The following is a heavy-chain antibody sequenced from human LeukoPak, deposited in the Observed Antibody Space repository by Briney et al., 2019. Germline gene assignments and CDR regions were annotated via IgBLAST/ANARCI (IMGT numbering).Heavy chain of an antibody. V-gene: IGHV3-30*02. D-gene: IGHD3-22*01. CDR2: IRYDGSNK. J-gene: IGHJ4*02. Sequence: AGGSLRLSCAASGFTFSSYGMHWVRQPPGKGLEWVAFIRYDGSNKYYADSVKGRFTISRDNSKNTLYLQMNSLRTEDTAVYYCAKTMSPYYYDSSGFWGQGTLVTVSS. CDR3: AKTMSPYYYDSSGF. CDR1: GFTFSSYG.